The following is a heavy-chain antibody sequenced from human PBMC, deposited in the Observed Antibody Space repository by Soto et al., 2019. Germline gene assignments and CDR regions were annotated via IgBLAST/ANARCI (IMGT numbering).Heavy chain of an antibody. CDR1: GFTFDDYA. J-gene: IGHJ4*02. CDR3: AKDMRLSEFLEWLPAPLDY. CDR2: ISWNSGSI. D-gene: IGHD3-3*01. Sequence: PGGSLRLSCAASGFTFDDYAMHWVRQAPGKGLEWVSGISWNSGSIGYADSVKGRFTISRDNAKNSLYLQMNSLRAEDTALYYCAKDMRLSEFLEWLPAPLDYWGQGTLVTVYS. V-gene: IGHV3-9*01.